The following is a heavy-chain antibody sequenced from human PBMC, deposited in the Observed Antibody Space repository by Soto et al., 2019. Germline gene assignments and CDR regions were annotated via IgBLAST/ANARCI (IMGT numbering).Heavy chain of an antibody. V-gene: IGHV4-31*03. CDR2: IYYSGST. D-gene: IGHD3-22*01. Sequence: QVQLQESGPGLVKPSQTLSLTCTVSGGSISSGGYYWSWIRQHPGKGLEWIGYIYYSGSTYYNPSLKSRVNISVDTSKNQFSLQLSSVTAADTAVYYCARERYYDSSGYYSWIDYWGQGTLVTVS. CDR1: GGSISSGGYY. J-gene: IGHJ4*02. CDR3: ARERYYDSSGYYSWIDY.